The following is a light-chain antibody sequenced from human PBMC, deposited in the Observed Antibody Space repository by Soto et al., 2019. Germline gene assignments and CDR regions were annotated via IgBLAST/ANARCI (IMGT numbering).Light chain of an antibody. CDR2: DVS. Sequence: QSALTQPASVSGSPGQSITISCTGTSSDVGGYNYVSWYQQHPGKAPKLMIYDVSNRPSGVSNRFSGSKSGNTASLTISGLQAEYEADYYCRSYTSSSTLLDVFGTGTKLTVL. J-gene: IGLJ1*01. CDR3: RSYTSSSTLLDV. CDR1: SSDVGGYNY. V-gene: IGLV2-14*01.